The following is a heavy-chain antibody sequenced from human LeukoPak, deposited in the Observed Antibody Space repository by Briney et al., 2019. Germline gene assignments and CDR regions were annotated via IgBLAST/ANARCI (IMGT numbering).Heavy chain of an antibody. CDR1: GYTFTSYD. D-gene: IGHD3-10*01. V-gene: IGHV1-8*03. J-gene: IGHJ4*02. Sequence: ASVKVSCKASGYTFTSYDINWVRQATGQGLEWMGWINPNSGNTGYAQKFQGRDTITRNTSISTAYMELSRLRSEDTAVYYCARGSGGYFDYWGQGTLVTVSS. CDR3: ARGSGGYFDY. CDR2: INPNSGNT.